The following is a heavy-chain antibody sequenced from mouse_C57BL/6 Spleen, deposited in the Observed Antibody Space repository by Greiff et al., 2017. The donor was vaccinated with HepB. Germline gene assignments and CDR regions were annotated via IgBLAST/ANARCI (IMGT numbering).Heavy chain of an antibody. CDR2: ICGDGST. Sequence: VQLQESGPGLVAPSQSLSITCTVSGFSLNSYGVSWVRQPPGKGLEWLGVICGDGSTNYHSALISRLSISKENSKTQVFLKLNRLQTYYTATYYCAKSGLLRSLFDYWGQGTTLTVSS. V-gene: IGHV2-3*01. CDR3: AKSGLLRSLFDY. D-gene: IGHD1-1*01. CDR1: GFSLNSYG. J-gene: IGHJ2*01.